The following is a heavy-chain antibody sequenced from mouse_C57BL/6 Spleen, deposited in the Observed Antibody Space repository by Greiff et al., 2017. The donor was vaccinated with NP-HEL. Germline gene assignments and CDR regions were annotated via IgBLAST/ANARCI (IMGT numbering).Heavy chain of an antibody. V-gene: IGHV14-2*01. D-gene: IGHD2-4*01. CDR1: GFNIKDYY. J-gene: IGHJ4*01. CDR2: IDPEDGET. CDR3: GKDYDYDRYYAMDY. Sequence: VQLQQSGAELVKPGASVKLSCTASGFNIKDYYMHWVKQRTEQGLEWIGRIDPEDGETKYAPKFQGKATITADTSSNPAYLQLSSLTSVDTAVYYCGKDYDYDRYYAMDYWGQGTSVTVSS.